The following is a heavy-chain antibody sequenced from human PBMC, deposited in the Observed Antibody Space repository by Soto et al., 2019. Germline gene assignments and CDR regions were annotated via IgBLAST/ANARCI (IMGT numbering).Heavy chain of an antibody. CDR1: GFTFDDYA. D-gene: IGHD2-2*01. J-gene: IGHJ3*02. V-gene: IGHV3-9*01. CDR2: ISWNSGSI. CDR3: AKDRYCSSTSCYDAFDI. Sequence: GGSLRLSCAASGFTFDDYAMHWVRQAPGKGLEWVSGISWNSGSIGYADSVKGRFTISRDNAKNSLYLQMNSLRAEDTALYYCAKDRYCSSTSCYDAFDIWGQGTMVTV.